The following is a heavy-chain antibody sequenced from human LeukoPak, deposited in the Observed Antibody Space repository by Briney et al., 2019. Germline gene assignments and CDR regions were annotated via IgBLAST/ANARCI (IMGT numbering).Heavy chain of an antibody. CDR1: GFTFSSYG. Sequence: PGGSLRLSCAASGFTFSSYGMNWVRQAPGKGLEWVSSISSSSSYIYYADSVKGRFTISRDNSKNTLYLQMNSLRAEDTAVYYCARDKPSFWSGAYYYGMDVWGQGTTVTVSS. J-gene: IGHJ6*02. CDR2: ISSSSSYI. D-gene: IGHD3-3*01. V-gene: IGHV3-21*01. CDR3: ARDKPSFWSGAYYYGMDV.